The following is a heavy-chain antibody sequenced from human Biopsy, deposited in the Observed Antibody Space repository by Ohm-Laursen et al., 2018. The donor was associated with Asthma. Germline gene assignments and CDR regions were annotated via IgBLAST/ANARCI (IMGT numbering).Heavy chain of an antibody. CDR3: ARAVDYSHYYGIDV. V-gene: IGHV1-18*01. Sequence: ASVKVFCNTSGYTFNSAGITWVRQAPGQGLEWMGWIGVYNGNTKVAQKLQDRVTMITDTSTSTAYMELRSLRSDDTAVYFCARAVDYSHYYGIDVWGQGTTVTVS. D-gene: IGHD3-10*01. CDR1: GYTFNSAG. J-gene: IGHJ6*02. CDR2: IGVYNGNT.